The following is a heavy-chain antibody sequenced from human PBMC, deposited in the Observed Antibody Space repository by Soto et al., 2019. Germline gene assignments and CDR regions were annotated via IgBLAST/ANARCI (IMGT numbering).Heavy chain of an antibody. J-gene: IGHJ6*03. CDR1: GGSISSYY. D-gene: IGHD3-10*01. Sequence: PSETLSLTCTVSGGSISSYYWSWIRQPPGKGLEWIGYIYYSGSTNYNPSLKSRVTISVDTSKNQFSLKLSSVTAADTAVYYCARHGGTMVRGDPGQRAARLYYYYMDVWGKGTTVTVS. CDR3: ARHGGTMVRGDPGQRAARLYYYYMDV. V-gene: IGHV4-59*08. CDR2: IYYSGST.